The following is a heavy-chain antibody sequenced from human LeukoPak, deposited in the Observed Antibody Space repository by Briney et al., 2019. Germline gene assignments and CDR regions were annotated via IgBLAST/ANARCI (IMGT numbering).Heavy chain of an antibody. Sequence: SETLSLTCSVSGASVSCGDYYWSWIRQPARKGLEWIGRVYGGVSSQRNPSHQYNPSLMSRLTISADTSRNQFSLSLHSVTAADTAIYYCARDRQEGGMRVSSSQYWGQGTPVTVSS. CDR3: ARDRQEGGMRVSSSQY. V-gene: IGHV4-61*02. J-gene: IGHJ4*02. D-gene: IGHD2-15*01. CDR1: GASVSCGDYY. CDR2: VYGGVSSQRNPSH.